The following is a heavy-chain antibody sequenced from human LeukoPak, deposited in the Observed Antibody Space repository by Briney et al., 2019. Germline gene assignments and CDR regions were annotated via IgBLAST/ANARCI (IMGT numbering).Heavy chain of an antibody. Sequence: GGSLRLSCAASGFTFSNAWMSWVRQAPGKGLEWVSAISGSGGSTYYADSVKGRFTISRDNSKDTLYLQMNSLRAEDTAVYYCAKSMLRASSGSGSYYTYPLDYWGQGTLVTVSS. J-gene: IGHJ4*02. CDR1: GFTFSNAW. D-gene: IGHD3-10*01. CDR3: AKSMLRASSGSGSYYTYPLDY. V-gene: IGHV3-23*01. CDR2: ISGSGGST.